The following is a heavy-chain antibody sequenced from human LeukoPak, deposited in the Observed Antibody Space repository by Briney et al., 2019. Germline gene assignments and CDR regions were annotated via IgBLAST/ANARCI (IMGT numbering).Heavy chain of an antibody. CDR2: ISSSSSTI. Sequence: PGGSLRLSCAASGFTFSSYSMNWVRQAPGKGLEWVSDISSSSSTIYYADSVKGRFTISRDNAKNSLYLQMNSLRAEDTAVYYCARGGISNYVWDRPKNFDYWGQGTLVTVSS. CDR1: GFTFSSYS. V-gene: IGHV3-48*01. D-gene: IGHD4-11*01. CDR3: ARGGISNYVWDRPKNFDY. J-gene: IGHJ4*02.